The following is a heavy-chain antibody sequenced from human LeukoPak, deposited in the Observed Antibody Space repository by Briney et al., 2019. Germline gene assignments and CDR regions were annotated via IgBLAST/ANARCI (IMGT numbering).Heavy chain of an antibody. CDR1: GGSISSSSYY. D-gene: IGHD1-26*01. J-gene: IGHJ3*01. V-gene: IGHV4-61*05. CDR2: IHYSGST. Sequence: SSETLSLTCTVSGGSISSSSYYWGWIRQPPGKGLEWIGHIHYSGSTSYSPSLKSRVTMSVDTSKNQFSLKLNSVTAADTGLYYCTRRVWATTISRDAFDLWGQGTMVTVSS. CDR3: TRRVWATTISRDAFDL.